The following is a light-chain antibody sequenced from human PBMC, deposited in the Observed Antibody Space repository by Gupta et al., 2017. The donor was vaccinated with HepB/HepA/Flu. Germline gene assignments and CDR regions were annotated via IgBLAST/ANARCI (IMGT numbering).Light chain of an antibody. J-gene: IGKJ4*01. Sequence: EIVMTQSPATLSVSPGERATLPCRASQSVSSNLAWYQQKPGQAPRPLIYGASTRATGIPARFSGSGSGTEFTLTISSLQSEDFAVYYCQQYNNWPPGVSLTFGGGTKVEIK. V-gene: IGKV3-15*01. CDR1: QSVSSN. CDR3: QQYNNWPPGVSLT. CDR2: GAS.